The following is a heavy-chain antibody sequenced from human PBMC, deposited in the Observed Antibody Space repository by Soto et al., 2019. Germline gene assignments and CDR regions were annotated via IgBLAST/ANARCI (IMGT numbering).Heavy chain of an antibody. CDR2: INPSGGIT. V-gene: IGHV1-46*01. Sequence: QMQLVQSGAEVKRPGASVRVSCKSSGYTFTSCYIHWVRQAPGQGLEWMGIINPSGGITNFAQSFKGRVTMTRDMSTNTLYTERSSLKSDDTAVYYCASSPAFSSSWYGIPPDPSHGIDVWGQGTTVTVS. CDR3: ASSPAFSSSWYGIPPDPSHGIDV. CDR1: GYTFTSCY. D-gene: IGHD6-13*01. J-gene: IGHJ6*02.